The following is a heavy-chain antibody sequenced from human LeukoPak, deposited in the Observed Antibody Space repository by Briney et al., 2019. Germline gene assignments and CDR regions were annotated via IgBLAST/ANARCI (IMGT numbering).Heavy chain of an antibody. Sequence: SETLSLTCTVSGGSISSGGYYWSWIRQHPGKGLEWIGYIYYSGSTYYNPSLKSRVIISVDTSKNQFSLKLSFVTAADTAVYYCARGLDYSEAFDIWGQGTMVIVSS. J-gene: IGHJ3*02. V-gene: IGHV4-31*03. D-gene: IGHD2-15*01. CDR3: ARGLDYSEAFDI. CDR1: GGSISSGGYY. CDR2: IYYSGST.